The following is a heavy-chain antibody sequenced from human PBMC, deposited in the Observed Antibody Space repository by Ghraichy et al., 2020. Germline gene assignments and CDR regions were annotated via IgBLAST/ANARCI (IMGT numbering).Heavy chain of an antibody. J-gene: IGHJ4*02. D-gene: IGHD5-18*01. CDR3: ARLGWIVDTAMIYYFDY. CDR1: GGSISSSSYY. CDR2: IYYSGST. Sequence: SETLSLTCTVSGGSISSSSYYWGWIRQPPGKGLEWIGSIYYSGSTYYNPSLKSRVTISVDTSKNQFSLKLSSVTAADTAVYYCARLGWIVDTAMIYYFDYWGQGTLVTVSS. V-gene: IGHV4-39*01.